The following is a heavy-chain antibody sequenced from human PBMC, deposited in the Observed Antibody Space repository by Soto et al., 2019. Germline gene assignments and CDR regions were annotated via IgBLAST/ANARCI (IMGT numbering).Heavy chain of an antibody. V-gene: IGHV4-4*07. J-gene: IGHJ4*02. CDR3: SRDQLDYGDYYDY. Sequence: PSKTLFLPCTVSVGSSSRHYWSWIWPRAGRGLEWLWRLYTSGSTNYTPPLKSRVTMSVDTSKNQFSLKLSTVTAADTAVYYCSRDQLDYGDYYDYWGQGTLVTV. CDR2: LYTSGST. CDR1: VGSSSRHY. D-gene: IGHD4-17*01.